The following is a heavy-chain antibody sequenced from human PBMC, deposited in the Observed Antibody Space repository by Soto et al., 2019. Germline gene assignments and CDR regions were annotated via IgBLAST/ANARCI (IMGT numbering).Heavy chain of an antibody. CDR2: ISAYNGNT. CDR3: AGFSQNYLLGPLAI. Sequence: GASVKVSCKASGYTFTSYGISWVRQAPGQGLEWMGWISAYNGNTNYAQKLQGRVTMTTDTSTSTAYMELRSLRSDDTAVYYCAGFSQNYLLGPLAIWGQGTMVTVSS. CDR1: GYTFTSYG. V-gene: IGHV1-18*01. J-gene: IGHJ3*02. D-gene: IGHD1-7*01.